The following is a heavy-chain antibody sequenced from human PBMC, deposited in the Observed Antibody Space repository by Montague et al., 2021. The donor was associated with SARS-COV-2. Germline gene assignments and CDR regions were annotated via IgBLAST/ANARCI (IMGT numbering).Heavy chain of an antibody. V-gene: IGHV4-39*02. CDR2: IYYTGNT. Sequence: SETLSLTCTVSGGSITNNIDYWAWIRQPPGKGLEWIGSIYYTGNTYYNPSLKSRVTISVLTSKNHFTLKLSSVIAAETAVYYCARLKRYFDSSGSPSAFDFWGQGTKVTVSS. D-gene: IGHD3-22*01. J-gene: IGHJ3*01. CDR3: ARLKRYFDSSGSPSAFDF. CDR1: GGSITNNIDY.